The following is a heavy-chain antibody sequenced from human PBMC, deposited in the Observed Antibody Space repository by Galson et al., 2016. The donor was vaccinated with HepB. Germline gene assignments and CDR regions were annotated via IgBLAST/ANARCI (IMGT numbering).Heavy chain of an antibody. V-gene: IGHV1-69*13. CDR2: IIPIFGTA. Sequence: SVKVSCKASGGTFSSYAISWVRQAPGQGLEWMGGIIPIFGTANYAQKFQGRVTITADESTSTAYMELSSLRSEDTAVYYCARSIYAFGGVIAGDQYYFDYCSQGTLVTVSP. J-gene: IGHJ4*02. D-gene: IGHD3-16*02. CDR1: GGTFSSYA. CDR3: ARSIYAFGGVIAGDQYYFDY.